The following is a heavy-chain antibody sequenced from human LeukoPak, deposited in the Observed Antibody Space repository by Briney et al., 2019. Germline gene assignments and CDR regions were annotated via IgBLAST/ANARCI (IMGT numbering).Heavy chain of an antibody. CDR3: AARIAVAGLGRV. CDR2: TNHSGST. J-gene: IGHJ4*02. V-gene: IGHV4-34*01. D-gene: IGHD6-19*01. CDR1: GGSFSGYY. Sequence: SETLSLTCAVYGGSFSGYYWSWIRQPPGKGLEWIGETNHSGSTNYNPSLKSRVTISVDTSKNQFSLKLSSVTAADTAVYYCAARIAVAGLGRVWGQGTLVTVSS.